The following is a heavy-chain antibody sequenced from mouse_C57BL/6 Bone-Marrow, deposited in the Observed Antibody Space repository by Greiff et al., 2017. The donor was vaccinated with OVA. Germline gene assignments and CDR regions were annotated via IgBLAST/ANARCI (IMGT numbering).Heavy chain of an antibody. CDR1: GFSFNTYA. CDR3: VSTAQAFYAMDY. D-gene: IGHD3-2*02. CDR2: IRSKSNNYAT. J-gene: IGHJ4*01. V-gene: IGHV10-1*01. Sequence: EVILVESGGGLVQPKGSLKLSCAASGFSFNTYAMNWVRQAPGTGLEWVARIRSKSNNYATYYADSVKDRFTISRDDSESMLYLQMNNLKTEDTAMYYCVSTAQAFYAMDYWGQGTSVTVSS.